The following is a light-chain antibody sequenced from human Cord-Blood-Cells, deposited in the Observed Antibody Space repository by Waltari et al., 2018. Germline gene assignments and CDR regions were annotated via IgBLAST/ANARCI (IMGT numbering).Light chain of an antibody. CDR1: QSVSSN. CDR2: GAP. Sequence: EIVMTQSPAPLSVSPGERATLPCRASQSVSSNLSWYQQKPGQAPRLLIYGAPTRATGIPARFSGSGSGTEFTLTISSLQSEDVAVYYCQQYKNWPPITFGQGTRLEIK. J-gene: IGKJ5*01. CDR3: QQYKNWPPIT. V-gene: IGKV3-15*01.